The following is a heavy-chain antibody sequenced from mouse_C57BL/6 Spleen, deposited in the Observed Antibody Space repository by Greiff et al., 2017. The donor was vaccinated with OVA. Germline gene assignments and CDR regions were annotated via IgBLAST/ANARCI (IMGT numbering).Heavy chain of an antibody. CDR3: AIRGKSYDYDYAMDY. J-gene: IGHJ4*01. V-gene: IGHV1-74*01. CDR1: GYTFTSYW. CDR2: IHPSDSDT. Sequence: VQLQQPGAELVKPGASVKVSCKASGYTFTSYWMHWVKQRPGQGLEWIGRIHPSDSDTNYNQKFKGKATLTVDKSSSTAYMQLCSLTSEDSAVYYCAIRGKSYDYDYAMDYWGQGTSVTVSS. D-gene: IGHD2-4*01.